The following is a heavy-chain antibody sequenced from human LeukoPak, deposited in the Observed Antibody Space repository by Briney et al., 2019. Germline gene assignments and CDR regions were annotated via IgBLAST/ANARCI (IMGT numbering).Heavy chain of an antibody. CDR3: ARTDSSGWYAFDI. CDR1: GYSLTTYW. CDR2: IYPGDSDT. V-gene: IGHV5-51*04. D-gene: IGHD6-19*01. Sequence: GESLKISCKGSGYSLTTYWIGWVRQMPGKGLEWRGLIYPGDSDTRYSPSFRGQVTMSADKPISTAYLQWSSLKASDSAMYYCARTDSSGWYAFDIWGQGTMVTVSS. J-gene: IGHJ3*02.